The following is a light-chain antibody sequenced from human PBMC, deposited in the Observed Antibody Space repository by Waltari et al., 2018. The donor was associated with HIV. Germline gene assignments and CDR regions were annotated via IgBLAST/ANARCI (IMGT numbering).Light chain of an antibody. Sequence: QSALTQPPSVSGSPGQSVTISCTRTSNDVGVYNRVSWYQQSPGTAPKLIMYEVSNRPSGVPDRFSGSKTRNTASLSISGLQAEDEADYYCSSYTSSATYVFGTGTKVTVL. V-gene: IGLV2-18*02. J-gene: IGLJ1*01. CDR2: EVS. CDR3: SSYTSSATYV. CDR1: SNDVGVYNR.